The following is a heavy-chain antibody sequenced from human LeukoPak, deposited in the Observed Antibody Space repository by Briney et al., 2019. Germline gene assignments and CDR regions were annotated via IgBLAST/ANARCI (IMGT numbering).Heavy chain of an antibody. CDR1: GGSISSSNW. V-gene: IGHV4-4*02. J-gene: IGHJ3*02. D-gene: IGHD3-22*01. CDR3: ARDRGGSGYYSDAFDI. Sequence: SETLSLTCAVSGGSISSSNWWSWVRPPPGKGLEWIGEIYHSGSTNYNPSLTRRVTISVDKSKNQFSLKLSSVTAADTAVYYCARDRGGSGYYSDAFDIWGQGTMVTVSS. CDR2: IYHSGST.